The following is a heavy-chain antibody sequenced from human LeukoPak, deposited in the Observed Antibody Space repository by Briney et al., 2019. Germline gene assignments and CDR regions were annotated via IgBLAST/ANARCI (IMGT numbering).Heavy chain of an antibody. V-gene: IGHV3-23*01. CDR2: ISGSGGST. Sequence: GGSLRLSCAASGFTFSSYAMSWVRQAPGKGLEWVSAISGSGGSTYYADSVKGRFTISRDNSKNTLYLQMNSLRAEDTAVYYCAKGASKYYYDSSGYYYPDYWGQGTLVTVSS. D-gene: IGHD3-22*01. CDR1: GFTFSSYA. J-gene: IGHJ4*02. CDR3: AKGASKYYYDSSGYYYPDY.